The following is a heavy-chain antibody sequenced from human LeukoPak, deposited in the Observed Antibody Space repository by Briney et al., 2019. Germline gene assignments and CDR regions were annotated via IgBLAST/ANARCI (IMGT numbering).Heavy chain of an antibody. D-gene: IGHD6-13*01. CDR1: GYSFTTYW. CDR3: AMRLSYSSSWYYFDY. V-gene: IGHV5-51*01. CDR2: IYPRNSDT. Sequence: GESLKISCEGSGYSFTTYWIGWVRQMPGKGLEWMGIIYPRNSDTRYSPSFQGQVTISADKSISTAYLQWSSLKASDTAMYYCAMRLSYSSSWYYFDYWGQGTLVTVSS. J-gene: IGHJ4*02.